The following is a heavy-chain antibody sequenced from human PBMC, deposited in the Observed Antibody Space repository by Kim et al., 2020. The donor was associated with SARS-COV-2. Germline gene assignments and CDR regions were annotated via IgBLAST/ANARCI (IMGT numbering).Heavy chain of an antibody. V-gene: IGHV1-18*04. D-gene: IGHD3-22*01. CDR2: ISAYNGNT. J-gene: IGHJ2*01. CDR3: ARGPIITMIVVGSWYFDL. CDR1: GYTFTSYG. Sequence: ASVKVSCKASGYTFTSYGISWVRQAPGQGLEWMGWISAYNGNTNYAQKLQGRVTMTTDTSTSTAYMELRSLRSDDTAVYYCARGPIITMIVVGSWYFDLWGRGTLVTVSS.